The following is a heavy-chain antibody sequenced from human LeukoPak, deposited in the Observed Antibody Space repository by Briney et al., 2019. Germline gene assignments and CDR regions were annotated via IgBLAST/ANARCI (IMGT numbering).Heavy chain of an antibody. V-gene: IGHV4-59*12. J-gene: IGHJ5*02. D-gene: IGHD3-10*01. CDR3: ARVRLSRFDP. CDR1: GGSISSYY. CDR2: IYYSGST. Sequence: PSETLSLTCTVSGGSISSYYWSWIRQPPGKGLEWIGYIYYSGSTNYNPSLKSRVTISVDTSKNQFSLKLSSVTAADTAVYYCARVRLSRFDPWGQGTLVTVSS.